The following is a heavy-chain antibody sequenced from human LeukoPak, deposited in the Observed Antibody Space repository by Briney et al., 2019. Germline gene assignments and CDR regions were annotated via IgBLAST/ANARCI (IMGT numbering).Heavy chain of an antibody. CDR3: AKEEKTYYYDTSGYSN. J-gene: IGHJ4*02. V-gene: IGHV3-7*03. D-gene: IGHD3-22*01. Sequence: GGSLRLSCAASGFTFSTYWMSWVRQAPGKGLEWVANIKEDGSEKYYVDSVKGRFTISRDKSKNTLYLQMNSLRAEDTAVYYCAKEEKTYYYDTSGYSNWGQGTLVTVSS. CDR2: IKEDGSEK. CDR1: GFTFSTYW.